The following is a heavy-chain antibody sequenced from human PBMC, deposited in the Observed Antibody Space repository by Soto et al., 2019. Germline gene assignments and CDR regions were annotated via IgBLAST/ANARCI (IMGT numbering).Heavy chain of an antibody. V-gene: IGHV4-31*03. J-gene: IGHJ5*02. D-gene: IGHD3-3*01. CDR3: ARWWSGSRQGFDP. Sequence: QVQLQESGPGLVKPSQTLSLTCTVSGGSISSGDYYWSWIRQHPGKGLEWIGYIYYSGSTYYNPSPKSRVTISLDTSKNQFSLKLSSVTAADTAVYYCARWWSGSRQGFDPWGQGTLVTVSS. CDR1: GGSISSGDYY. CDR2: IYYSGST.